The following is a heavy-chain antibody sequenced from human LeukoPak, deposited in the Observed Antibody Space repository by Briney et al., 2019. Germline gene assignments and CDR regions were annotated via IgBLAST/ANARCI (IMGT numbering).Heavy chain of an antibody. CDR1: GDSITSGTYY. J-gene: IGHJ5*02. D-gene: IGHD6-13*01. V-gene: IGHV4-61*02. CDR2: IHTSGST. CDR3: AREGTAARPWFDP. Sequence: PSETLSLTCNVSGDSITSGTYYWSWIRQPAGKGLEWIGRIHTSGSTNQNPSLKSRVTISVDTSKNQFSLKLSSVTAADTAVYYCAREGTAARPWFDPWGQGTLVTVSS.